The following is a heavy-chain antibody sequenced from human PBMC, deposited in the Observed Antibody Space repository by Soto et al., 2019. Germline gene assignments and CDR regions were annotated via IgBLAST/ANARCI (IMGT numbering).Heavy chain of an antibody. D-gene: IGHD6-13*01. J-gene: IGHJ5*02. V-gene: IGHV3-30-3*01. Sequence: SLRLSCAASGLTFSSHAMHWVRQAPGKGLEWVATMSYDGSNEYYADSVKGRFIISRDNSENTLHLQMNSLRVEDTAVYYCARHPLTYSSSWYWFDPWGQGTLVTVSS. CDR1: GLTFSSHA. CDR2: MSYDGSNE. CDR3: ARHPLTYSSSWYWFDP.